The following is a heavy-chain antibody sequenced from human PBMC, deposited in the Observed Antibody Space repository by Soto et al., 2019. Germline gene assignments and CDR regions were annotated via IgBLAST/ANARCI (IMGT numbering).Heavy chain of an antibody. J-gene: IGHJ4*02. D-gene: IGHD2-15*01. CDR2: ISYDGNNQ. Sequence: GGSLRLSCAASGFTFSTYGMHWVRQAPGKGLEWVAVISYDGNNQYYADAVRGRFTISRDNSKNSLYLQMNSLRTADTAVYYCAKDRLPPGCIGGSCYATVGYYFDYWGQGALVTVSS. CDR3: AKDRLPPGCIGGSCYATVGYYFDY. CDR1: GFTFSTYG. V-gene: IGHV3-30*18.